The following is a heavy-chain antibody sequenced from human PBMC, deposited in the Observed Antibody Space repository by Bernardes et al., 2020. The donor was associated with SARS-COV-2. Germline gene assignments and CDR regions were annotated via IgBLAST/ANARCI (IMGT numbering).Heavy chain of an antibody. CDR1: GYTFTAYY. D-gene: IGHD1-1*01. Sequence: ASEKVSCKASGYTFTAYYMHWVRQAPGQGLEWMGWINPNSGDTTYAQKFQDRVTMTRDTSISTAYMELSRLRSDDTAVYYCARTTSLDLWGRGTLVTVSS. V-gene: IGHV1-2*02. CDR3: ARTTSLDL. J-gene: IGHJ2*01. CDR2: INPNSGDT.